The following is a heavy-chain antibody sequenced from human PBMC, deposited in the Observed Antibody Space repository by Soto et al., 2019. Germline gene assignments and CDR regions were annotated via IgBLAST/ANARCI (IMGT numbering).Heavy chain of an antibody. CDR1: GGSISSYY. CDR3: ARDLGSGGVNWFDP. V-gene: IGHV4-4*07. D-gene: IGHD6-25*01. J-gene: IGHJ5*02. Sequence: NPSETLSLTCTVSGGSISSYYWSWIRQPAGKGLEWIGRIYTSGSTNYNPSLKSRVTMSVDTSKNQFSLKLSSVTAADTAVYYCARDLGSGGVNWFDPWGQGTLVTVSS. CDR2: IYTSGST.